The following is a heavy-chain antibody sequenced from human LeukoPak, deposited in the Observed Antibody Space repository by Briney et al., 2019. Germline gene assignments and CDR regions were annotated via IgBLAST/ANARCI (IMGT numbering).Heavy chain of an antibody. CDR1: GFTFSSYQ. J-gene: IGHJ5*02. CDR2: IKQDGSEQ. V-gene: IGHV3-7*01. Sequence: GGSLRLSCAATGFTFSSYQMNWVRQAPGKGLEWVANIKQDGSEQYYVDSVKGRFTISRDNAKNSLYLQMNSLRVDDTAVYYCARGFEASPNWFDPWGQGTLVTVSS. CDR3: ARGFEASPNWFDP.